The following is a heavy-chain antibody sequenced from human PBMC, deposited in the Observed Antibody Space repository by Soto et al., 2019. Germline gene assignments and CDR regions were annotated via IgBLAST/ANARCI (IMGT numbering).Heavy chain of an antibody. D-gene: IGHD3-22*01. V-gene: IGHV3-48*03. CDR1: EFTLSSYE. CDR3: ARERIGSGYFLDS. J-gene: IGHJ4*02. CDR2: ISGSGSAI. Sequence: LRLSCAASEFTLSSYEMHWVRQAPGKGLEWLSYISGSGSAIYYADSVKGRFTVSRDNAKESVYLQMNSLRAGDTAVYYCARERIGSGYFLDSWGQGILVTVSS.